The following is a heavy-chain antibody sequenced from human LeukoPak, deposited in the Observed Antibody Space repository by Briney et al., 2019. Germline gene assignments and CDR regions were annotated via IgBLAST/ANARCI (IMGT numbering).Heavy chain of an antibody. CDR1: GGTFSSYA. J-gene: IGHJ3*02. CDR2: IIPILGIA. V-gene: IGHV1-69*04. Sequence: SVKVSCKASGGTFSSYAISWVRPAPGQGREWMGRIIPILGIANSAQKFQGRVTITADKSTSTAYMELSSLRSEDTAVYYCARDGYNRGAFGIWGQGTMVTVSS. D-gene: IGHD5-24*01. CDR3: ARDGYNRGAFGI.